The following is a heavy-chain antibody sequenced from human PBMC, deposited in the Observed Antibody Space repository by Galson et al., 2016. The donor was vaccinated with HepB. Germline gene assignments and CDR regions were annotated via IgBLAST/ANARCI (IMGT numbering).Heavy chain of an antibody. D-gene: IGHD2-8*01. CDR2: INAGSGHT. J-gene: IGHJ6*02. V-gene: IGHV1-3*01. Sequence: SVKVSCKASEFSFSTYAIHWVRQAPGQRLEWMGWINAGSGHTKYSGKFQGRLGFTGDTSASTAYMELSSLRSEDTAVYFCARSCTTAECGYFRGMDSWGQGTTVTVSS. CDR1: EFSFSTYA. CDR3: ARSCTTAECGYFRGMDS.